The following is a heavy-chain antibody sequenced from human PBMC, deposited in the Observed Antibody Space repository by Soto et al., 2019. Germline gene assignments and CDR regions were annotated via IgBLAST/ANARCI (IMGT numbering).Heavy chain of an antibody. CDR3: ARGWGYDSNDYYYAY. J-gene: IGHJ4*02. D-gene: IGHD3-22*01. V-gene: IGHV1-69*01. Sequence: QVQLVQSGSEVRKPGSSVKVSCKASGGTFSRHAISWVRQAPGQGLEWMGGIIPIFGTANHAQKFQGRVTIIADESTSTGYMELRNLRSEDTAMYYCARGWGYDSNDYYYAYWGQGTLVIVSS. CDR1: GGTFSRHA. CDR2: IIPIFGTA.